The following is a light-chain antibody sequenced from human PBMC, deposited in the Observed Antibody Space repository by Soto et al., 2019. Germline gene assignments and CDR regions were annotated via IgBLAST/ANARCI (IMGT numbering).Light chain of an antibody. J-gene: IGKJ1*01. CDR2: GAS. V-gene: IGKV3-15*01. CDR3: QQYNNWPRT. CDR1: QSVSSD. Sequence: EIVLTQSPSTLSLSPGQRSTISCMSSQSVSSDLAWYHQKPGQAPRLLIYGASTRATGIPARFSGSGSGTEFTLTINSLQSEDFAVYYCQQYNNWPRTFGQGTKVDTK.